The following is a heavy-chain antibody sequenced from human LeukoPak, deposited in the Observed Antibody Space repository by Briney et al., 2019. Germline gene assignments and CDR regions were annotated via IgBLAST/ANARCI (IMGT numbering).Heavy chain of an antibody. J-gene: IGHJ5*02. Sequence: ASVKVSCKTSGYSFTNYNLHWVRQAPGQGLEWMGWINPNSGGTNYAQKFQGRVTMTRDTSISTAYMELSRLRSDDTAVYYCARAGEVLWFGELFSRYNWFDPWGQGTLVTVSS. V-gene: IGHV1-2*02. CDR2: INPNSGGT. CDR3: ARAGEVLWFGELFSRYNWFDP. CDR1: GYSFTNYN. D-gene: IGHD3-10*01.